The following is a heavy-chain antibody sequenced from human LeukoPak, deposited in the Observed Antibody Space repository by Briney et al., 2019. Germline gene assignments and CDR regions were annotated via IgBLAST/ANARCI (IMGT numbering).Heavy chain of an antibody. D-gene: IGHD3-10*01. CDR3: AKGGCGELLISSGFDY. J-gene: IGHJ4*02. Sequence: GGSLRLSCAASGFTFADYAMHWVRQAPGRGLEWVSGISWNSGSIGYADSVKGRFTISRDNAKNSLYLQMNSLRAEDTALYYCAKGGCGELLISSGFDYWGQGTLVTVSS. V-gene: IGHV3-9*01. CDR2: ISWNSGSI. CDR1: GFTFADYA.